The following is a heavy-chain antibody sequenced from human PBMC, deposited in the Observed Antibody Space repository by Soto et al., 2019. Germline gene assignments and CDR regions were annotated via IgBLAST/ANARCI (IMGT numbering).Heavy chain of an antibody. Sequence: LRLSCAASGFTFSSYWMHWVRQAPGKGLVWVSRINSDGSSTSYADSVKGRFTISRDNAKNTLYLQMNSLRAEDTAVYYCARHSGSSRFDPWGQGTLVTVSS. D-gene: IGHD1-26*01. CDR3: ARHSGSSRFDP. CDR1: GFTFSSYW. V-gene: IGHV3-74*01. J-gene: IGHJ5*02. CDR2: INSDGSST.